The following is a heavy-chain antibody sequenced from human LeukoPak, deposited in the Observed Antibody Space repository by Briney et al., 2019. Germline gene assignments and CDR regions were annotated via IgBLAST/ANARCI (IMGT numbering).Heavy chain of an antibody. Sequence: PGGSLRLSCSASGFTFSSSAIHWVRQAPGKGLEYVSGISSNGGSTYNADSVKGRFTICRDNSKNTVYLQMSSLRPEDTALYYCVKRTGLYFDYWGQGTLVTVSS. D-gene: IGHD1-1*01. J-gene: IGHJ4*02. CDR2: ISSNGGST. V-gene: IGHV3-64D*09. CDR3: VKRTGLYFDY. CDR1: GFTFSSSA.